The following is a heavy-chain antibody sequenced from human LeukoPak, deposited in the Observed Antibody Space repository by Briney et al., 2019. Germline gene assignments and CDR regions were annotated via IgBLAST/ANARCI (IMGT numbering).Heavy chain of an antibody. CDR1: GGTFGSYA. CDR2: IIPIFGTA. Sequence: SVKVSCKASGGTFGSYAISWVRQAPGQGLEWMGRIIPIFGTANYAQKFQGRVTITTDESTSTAYMELSSLRSEDTAVYYCASRNDYSNYGTPRDWYFDLWGRGTLVTVSS. D-gene: IGHD4-11*01. CDR3: ASRNDYSNYGTPRDWYFDL. V-gene: IGHV1-69*05. J-gene: IGHJ2*01.